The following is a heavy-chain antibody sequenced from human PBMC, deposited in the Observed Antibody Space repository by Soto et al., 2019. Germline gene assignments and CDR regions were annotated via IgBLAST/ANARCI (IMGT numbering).Heavy chain of an antibody. D-gene: IGHD6-13*01. V-gene: IGHV4-30-2*01. CDR3: ARSGGGGSSWYYFDY. CDR1: GGSISSGGYS. Sequence: PSETLSLTCAVSGGSISSGGYSWSWIRQPPGKGLEWIGYIYHSGSTYYNPSLKSRVTISVDRSKNQFSLKLSSVTAADTAVYYCARSGGGGSSWYYFDYWGQGTLATVSS. J-gene: IGHJ4*02. CDR2: IYHSGST.